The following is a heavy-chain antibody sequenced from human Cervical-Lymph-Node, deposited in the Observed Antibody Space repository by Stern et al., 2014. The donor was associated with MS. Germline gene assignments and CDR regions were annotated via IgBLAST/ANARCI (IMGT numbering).Heavy chain of an antibody. Sequence: VQLVESGAEVKKPGASVKVSCKVSGSTLNALSIHWVRQTPAQGLQWMGTFEAEDGETFYAPKFQDRVTMTEDTSGDTAYLELSGLRPDDTALYYCATGNGLRGHDYWGQGTLVTVSS. J-gene: IGHJ4*02. CDR3: ATGNGLRGHDY. CDR2: FEAEDGET. D-gene: IGHD3-16*01. V-gene: IGHV1-24*01. CDR1: GSTLNALS.